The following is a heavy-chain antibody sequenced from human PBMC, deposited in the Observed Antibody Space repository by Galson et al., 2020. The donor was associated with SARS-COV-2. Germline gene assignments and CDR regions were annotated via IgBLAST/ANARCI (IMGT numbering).Heavy chain of an antibody. CDR1: GFTFSSYA. CDR3: ARDVVPAARVTLYGMDV. CDR2: ISYDGSNK. J-gene: IGHJ6*02. D-gene: IGHD2-2*01. V-gene: IGHV3-30-3*01. Sequence: TGGSLRLSCAASGFTFSSYAMHWVRQAPGKGLEWVAVISYDGSNKYYADSVKGRFTISRDNSKNTLYLQMNSLRAEDTAVYYCARDVVPAARVTLYGMDVWGQGTTVTVSS.